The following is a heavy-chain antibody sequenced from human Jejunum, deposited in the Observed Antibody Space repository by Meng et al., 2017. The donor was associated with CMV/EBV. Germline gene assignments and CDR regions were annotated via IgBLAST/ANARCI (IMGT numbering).Heavy chain of an antibody. V-gene: IGHV1-2*02. J-gene: IGHJ4*02. CDR2: VNPDTGDT. Sequence: KASGYTLTDYYMQWVRQAPGQGLEWMGWVNPDTGDTNYAQKFQGRVTVTRDMSINTVYMELTRLRSDDTAVYYRAKDGGSFLDYYLDFWGQGTLVTVSS. CDR3: AKDGGSFLDYYLDF. D-gene: IGHD1-26*01. CDR1: GYTLTDYY.